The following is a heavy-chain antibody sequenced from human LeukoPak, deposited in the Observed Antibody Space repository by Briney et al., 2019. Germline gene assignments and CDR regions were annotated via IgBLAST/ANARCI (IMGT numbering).Heavy chain of an antibody. V-gene: IGHV3-7*01. Sequence: GGSLRLSCAGSGFTFSNSWMGWVRQAPGKGLEWVANVQRIGGETYYVDSVKGRFTISRDNAKNSVYLQMNSLGANDTAVYYCATYSILNAREFRYWGQGTLVTVTS. CDR2: VQRIGGET. CDR3: ATYSILNAREFRY. CDR1: GFTFSNSW. J-gene: IGHJ1*01. D-gene: IGHD4-11*01.